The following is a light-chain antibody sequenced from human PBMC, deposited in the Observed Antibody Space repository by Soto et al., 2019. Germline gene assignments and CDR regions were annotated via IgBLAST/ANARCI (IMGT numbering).Light chain of an antibody. V-gene: IGKV3-15*01. CDR2: GAS. Sequence: EVVMTQSPATLSVSPGERATLSCRASQSVNSNLAWYQQKPGQAPRLLIYGASTRATGIPATFSGSGSETEFTLTITSLQSEDFAVYYCQQYNNWPRTFGQGTKWIS. CDR1: QSVNSN. J-gene: IGKJ1*01. CDR3: QQYNNWPRT.